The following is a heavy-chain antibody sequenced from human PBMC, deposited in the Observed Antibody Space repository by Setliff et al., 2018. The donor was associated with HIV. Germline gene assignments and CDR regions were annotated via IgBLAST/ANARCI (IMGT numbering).Heavy chain of an antibody. V-gene: IGHV4-4*02. J-gene: IGHJ4*02. CDR1: GGSISSSNW. D-gene: IGHD5-18*01. CDR3: AREIPYSFGYYFDY. Sequence: SETLSLTCAVSGGSISSSNWWSWVRQPPGKGLEWIGEISHSGSSNYSPSLESRLTISVDKSTNQFSLRLRSVTAADTAVYYCAREIPYSFGYYFDYWGQGTLVTVSS. CDR2: ISHSGSS.